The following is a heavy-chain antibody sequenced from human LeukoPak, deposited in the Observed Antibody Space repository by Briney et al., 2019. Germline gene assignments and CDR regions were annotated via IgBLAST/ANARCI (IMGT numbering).Heavy chain of an antibody. CDR2: IYTSGST. D-gene: IGHD5-12*01. Sequence: SETLSLTCTVSGGSISSYYWSWIRQPAGKGLEWIGRIYTSGSTNYNPSLKSRVTISVDTSKNQFSLKLSSVTAADTAVYYCARVSSGYDLIGYYYYYMDVWGKGTTVTISS. CDR3: ARVSSGYDLIGYYYYYMDV. J-gene: IGHJ6*03. CDR1: GGSISSYY. V-gene: IGHV4-4*07.